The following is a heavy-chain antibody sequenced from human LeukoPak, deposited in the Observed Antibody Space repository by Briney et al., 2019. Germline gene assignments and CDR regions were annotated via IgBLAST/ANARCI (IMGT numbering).Heavy chain of an antibody. CDR1: GFTFSSYG. CDR2: IRYDGSNK. V-gene: IGHV3-30*02. D-gene: IGHD3-10*01. J-gene: IGHJ4*02. Sequence: GGSLRLSCAASGFTFSSYGMHWVRQAPGKGLEWVAFIRYDGSNKYYADSVKGRFTISRDNSKNTLYLQMNSLRAEDTAVYYCVKGRNYYGSGSYCDFWGQGTLVTVSS. CDR3: VKGRNYYGSGSYCDF.